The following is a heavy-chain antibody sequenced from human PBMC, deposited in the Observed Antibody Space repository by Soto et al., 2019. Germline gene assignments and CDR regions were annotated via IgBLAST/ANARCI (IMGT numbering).Heavy chain of an antibody. J-gene: IGHJ4*02. V-gene: IGHV1-18*01. CDR2: ISAYNGNT. CDR1: GYTFTSYG. CDR3: ARVDDFWGGYSQIAY. Sequence: ASVKVSCKASGYTFTSYGISWVRQAPGQGLEWMGWISAYNGNTNYAQKLQGRVTMTTDTSTSTAYMELRSLRSDDTAVYYCARVDDFWGGYSQIAYWGQGTLVTVSS. D-gene: IGHD3-3*01.